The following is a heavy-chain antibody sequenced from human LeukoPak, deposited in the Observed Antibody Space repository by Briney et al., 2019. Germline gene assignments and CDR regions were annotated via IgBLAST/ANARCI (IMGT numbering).Heavy chain of an antibody. Sequence: TTSETLSLTCTVSGGSISSYYWSWIRQPPGKGLEWIGYIYYSGSTNYNPSLKSRVTISVDTSKNQFSLKLSSVTAADTAVYYCARGHSKTYYDFWSGRGFDPWGQGTLVTVSS. D-gene: IGHD3-3*01. CDR1: GGSISSYY. CDR3: ARGHSKTYYDFWSGRGFDP. V-gene: IGHV4-59*01. J-gene: IGHJ5*02. CDR2: IYYSGST.